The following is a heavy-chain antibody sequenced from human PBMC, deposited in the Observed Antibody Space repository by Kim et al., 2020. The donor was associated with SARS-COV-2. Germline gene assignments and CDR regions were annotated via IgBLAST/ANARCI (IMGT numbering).Heavy chain of an antibody. Sequence: ASVKVSCKASGYTFTSYYMHWVRQAPGQGLEWMGIINPSGGSTSYAQKFQGRVTMTRDTSTSTVYMELSSLRSEDTAVYYCARGGGIFGVGITSYYYGMDVWGQGTTVTVSS. CDR3: ARGGGIFGVGITSYYYGMDV. J-gene: IGHJ6*02. V-gene: IGHV1-46*01. CDR2: INPSGGST. D-gene: IGHD3-3*01. CDR1: GYTFTSYY.